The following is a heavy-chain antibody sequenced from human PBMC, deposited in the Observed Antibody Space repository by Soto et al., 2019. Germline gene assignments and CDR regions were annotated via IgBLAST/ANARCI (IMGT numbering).Heavy chain of an antibody. CDR3: AREMWTRTGPQNFFDY. CDR1: GYTFTSYG. V-gene: IGHV1-18*01. J-gene: IGHJ4*02. D-gene: IGHD2-21*01. Sequence: QVQLVQSEGEVRQPGASVKVSCRASGYTFTSYGIIWVRQAPGQGLEWRGYISPSSGVTRYAQNLQGRVTLTTDTSTTTAYMDLRSLSSDDTAVYYCAREMWTRTGPQNFFDYWGLGALVTVSS. CDR2: ISPSSGVT.